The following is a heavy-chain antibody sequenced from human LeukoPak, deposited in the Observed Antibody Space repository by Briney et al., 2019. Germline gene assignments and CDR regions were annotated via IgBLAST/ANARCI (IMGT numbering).Heavy chain of an antibody. Sequence: SETLSLTCTVSGGSISSSSYYWGWIRQPPGKGLEWIGSIYYSGSTYYNPSLKSRVTISVDTSKNQFSLKLSSVTAADTAVYYCARHSIAAAGTRAGDWFDPWGQGTLVTVSS. J-gene: IGHJ5*02. CDR2: IYYSGST. CDR3: ARHSIAAAGTRAGDWFDP. V-gene: IGHV4-39*01. CDR1: GGSISSSSYY. D-gene: IGHD6-13*01.